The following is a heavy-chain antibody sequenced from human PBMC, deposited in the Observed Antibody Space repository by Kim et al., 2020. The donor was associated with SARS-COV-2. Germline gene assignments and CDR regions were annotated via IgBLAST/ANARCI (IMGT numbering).Heavy chain of an antibody. Sequence: SYAESGKGRFTISRDNSKTTLYLQMNSLRAEDTSVYYCARVGGVRTNFDYWGQGTLVTVSS. D-gene: IGHD3-16*01. CDR3: ARVGGVRTNFDY. J-gene: IGHJ4*02. V-gene: IGHV3-33*01.